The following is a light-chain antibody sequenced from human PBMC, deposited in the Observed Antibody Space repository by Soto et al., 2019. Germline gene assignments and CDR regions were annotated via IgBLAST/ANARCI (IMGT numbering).Light chain of an antibody. CDR3: SSYTSSSTLYVV. CDR1: SSDVGGYNY. CDR2: DVS. V-gene: IGLV2-14*01. Sequence: QCVLTQPASVSGSPGQSITISCTGTSSDVGGYNYVSWYQQHPGRAPKLMIYDVSNRPSGVSNRFSGSKSGNTASLTISGLQAEDEADYYCSSYTSSSTLYVVFGGGTKLTVL. J-gene: IGLJ2*01.